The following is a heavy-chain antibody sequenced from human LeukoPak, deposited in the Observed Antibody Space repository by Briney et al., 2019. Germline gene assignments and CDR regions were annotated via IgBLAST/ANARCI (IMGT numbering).Heavy chain of an antibody. CDR3: ARGDVGPRCDFDY. J-gene: IGHJ4*02. CDR1: GFTYSSYS. V-gene: IGHV3-48*01. CDR2: ISRDSGTI. Sequence: GGSLRLSCGASGFTYSSYSMNWVCQAPGKGLEWVSYISRDSGTIYYADSVKGRFTISRDNPMNSLYLQMNSLRAEDTAVYYCARGDVGPRCDFDYWGQGTLVPVSS. D-gene: IGHD1-26*01.